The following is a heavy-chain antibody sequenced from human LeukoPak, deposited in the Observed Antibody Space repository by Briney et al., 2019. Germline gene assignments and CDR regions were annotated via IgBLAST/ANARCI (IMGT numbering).Heavy chain of an antibody. J-gene: IGHJ4*02. CDR1: GGSISSYY. Sequence: PSETLPLTCTVSGGSISSYYWSWIRQPPGKGLEWIGYIYYSGSTNYNPSLKSRVTISVDTSKNQFSLKLSSVTAADTAVCYCARGPYYGSGSQFDYWGQGTLVTVSS. CDR2: IYYSGST. CDR3: ARGPYYGSGSQFDY. V-gene: IGHV4-59*01. D-gene: IGHD3-10*01.